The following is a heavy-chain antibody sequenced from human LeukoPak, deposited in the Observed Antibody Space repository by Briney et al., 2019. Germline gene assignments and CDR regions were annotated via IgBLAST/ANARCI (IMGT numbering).Heavy chain of an antibody. J-gene: IGHJ4*02. CDR1: GFIFTDYD. CDR2: FGIAGDT. V-gene: IGHV3-13*01. CDR3: VRTNGGTYHDY. Sequence: PGGSLRLSCAASGFIFTDYDLHWVRQPPGKGLEWVSVFGIAGDTYYADSVKGRFTISRDVAKNPLYLQINNLRAGDTAVYYCVRTNGGTYHDYWGQGTLVTVSS. D-gene: IGHD1-26*01.